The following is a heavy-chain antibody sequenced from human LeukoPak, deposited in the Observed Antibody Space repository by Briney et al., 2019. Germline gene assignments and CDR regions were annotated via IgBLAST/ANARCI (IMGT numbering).Heavy chain of an antibody. V-gene: IGHV1-8*01. D-gene: IGHD3-22*01. CDR1: GYTFTSYD. Sequence: GASVKVSCKASGYTFTSYDINWVRQATGQGLEWTGWMNPNSGNTGYAQKFQGRVTMTRNTSISTAYMELSSLRSEDTAVYYCARIMADSSGYYYWGQGTLVTVSS. CDR3: ARIMADSSGYYY. J-gene: IGHJ4*02. CDR2: MNPNSGNT.